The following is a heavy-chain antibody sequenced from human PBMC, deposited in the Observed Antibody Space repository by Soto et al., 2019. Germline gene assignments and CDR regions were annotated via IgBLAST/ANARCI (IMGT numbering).Heavy chain of an antibody. CDR1: GFTLSYYY. CDR3: ARLGSIAAAGTPDY. D-gene: IGHD6-13*01. V-gene: IGHV3-11*01. CDR2: SSGSGSTT. J-gene: IGHJ4*02. Sequence: PGGSLRLSCAASGFTLSYYYMSWFRQAPGKGLEWVSYSSGSGSTTHDADSVKGRFTISRDNAKNSLYLQMNSLRAEDTALYYCARLGSIAAAGTPDYWGQGTLVTVSS.